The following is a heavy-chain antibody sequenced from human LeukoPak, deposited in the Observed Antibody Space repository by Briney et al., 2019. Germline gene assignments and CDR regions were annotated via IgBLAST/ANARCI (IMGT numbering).Heavy chain of an antibody. CDR3: ARADQVDTALDV. Sequence: PGGSLRLSCAASGFTFSSYGMHWVRQAPGKGLEWVAVISYDGSNKYYADSVKGRFTISRDNSKNTLYLLMNSLRAEDTAVYYCARADQVDTALDVWGQGTTVTVSS. D-gene: IGHD5-18*01. J-gene: IGHJ6*02. CDR2: ISYDGSNK. CDR1: GFTFSSYG. V-gene: IGHV3-30*03.